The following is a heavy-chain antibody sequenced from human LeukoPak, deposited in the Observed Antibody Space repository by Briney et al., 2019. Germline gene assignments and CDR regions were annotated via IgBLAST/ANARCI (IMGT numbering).Heavy chain of an antibody. V-gene: IGHV1-2*02. D-gene: IGHD3-3*01. CDR3: ARGGRVTIFGVVSPTHYYYYYGMDV. J-gene: IGHJ6*02. CDR2: INPNSGGT. Sequence: ASVKVSCKASGYTFTGYYMHWVRPAPGQGLEWMGWINPNSGGTNYAQKFQGRVTMTRDTSTSTVYMELSSLRSEDTAVYYCARGGRVTIFGVVSPTHYYYYYGMDVWGQGTTVTVSS. CDR1: GYTFTGYY.